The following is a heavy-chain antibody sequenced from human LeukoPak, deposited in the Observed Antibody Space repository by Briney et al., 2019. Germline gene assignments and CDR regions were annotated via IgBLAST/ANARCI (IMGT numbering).Heavy chain of an antibody. CDR3: ARVRKQWLVKPHYYFDY. D-gene: IGHD6-19*01. CDR1: GYTFTGYY. V-gene: IGHV1-2*02. CDR2: INPNSGGT. J-gene: IGHJ4*02. Sequence: GASVKVSCKASGYTFTGYYMHWVRQAPGQGLEWMGWINPNSGGTNYAQKFQGRVTMTRDTSISTAYMELSRLRSDDTAVYYCARVRKQWLVKPHYYFDYWGQGTLVTVSS.